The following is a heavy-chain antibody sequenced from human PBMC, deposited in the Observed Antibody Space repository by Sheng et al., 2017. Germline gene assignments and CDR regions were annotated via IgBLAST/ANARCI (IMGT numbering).Heavy chain of an antibody. V-gene: IGHV3-30*03. CDR3: ASQIRLGY. CDR2: ISQDGSTT. CDR1: GLTLSSCA. J-gene: IGHJ4*02. Sequence: QVQLGESGGGVVQPGRSLRLSCAASGLTLSSCAMHWVRQAPGKGLEWVAVISQDGSTTYYADSVKGRFTISRDNSKNTLYLQMNSLRTEDTAIYYCASQIRLGYWGQGTRGHRLL. D-gene: IGHD3-16*01.